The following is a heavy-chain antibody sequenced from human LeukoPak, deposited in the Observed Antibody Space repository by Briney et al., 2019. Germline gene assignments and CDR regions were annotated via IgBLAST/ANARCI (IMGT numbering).Heavy chain of an antibody. V-gene: IGHV3-21*01. Sequence: GGSLRLSCAASGFTFSSYSMNWVRQAPGKVLEWVSSISSSSSYIYYADSVKGRFTISRDNAKNSLYLQINSLRAEDTAVYYCARGKFGELLLNYYYYYGMDVWGQGTTVTVSS. CDR2: ISSSSSYI. D-gene: IGHD3-10*01. CDR1: GFTFSSYS. J-gene: IGHJ6*02. CDR3: ARGKFGELLLNYYYYYGMDV.